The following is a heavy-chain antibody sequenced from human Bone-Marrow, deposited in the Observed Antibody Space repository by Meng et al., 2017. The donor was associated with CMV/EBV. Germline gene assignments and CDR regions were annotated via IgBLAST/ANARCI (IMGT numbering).Heavy chain of an antibody. D-gene: IGHD6-13*01. CDR2: ISTSSSYI. CDR1: GFTFSSYS. CDR3: ARNGRAVADD. J-gene: IGHJ4*02. V-gene: IGHV3-21*04. Sequence: GESLKISCAASGFTFSSYSMNWVRQAPGKGLEWVSSISTSSSYIYYADSVKGRFTISRDNAKNSLYLQMNSLGAEDTAFYYCARNGRAVADDWGQGTLVTVSS.